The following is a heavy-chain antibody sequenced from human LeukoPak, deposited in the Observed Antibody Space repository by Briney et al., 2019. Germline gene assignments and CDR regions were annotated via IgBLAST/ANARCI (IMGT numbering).Heavy chain of an antibody. D-gene: IGHD2-15*01. Sequence: PGGSLRLSCAASGFTFSSYEMNWVRQAPGKGLEWVSCISSSGSTIYYADSVKGRFTISRDNAKNSLYLQMNSLRAEDTAVYYCARGPRGRRPYCSGGSCYSSPWFDPWGQGTLATVSS. J-gene: IGHJ5*02. CDR2: ISSSGSTI. CDR3: ARGPRGRRPYCSGGSCYSSPWFDP. CDR1: GFTFSSYE. V-gene: IGHV3-48*03.